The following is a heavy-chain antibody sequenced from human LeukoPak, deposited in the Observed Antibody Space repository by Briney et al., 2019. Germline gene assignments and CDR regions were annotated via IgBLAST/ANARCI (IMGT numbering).Heavy chain of an antibody. CDR2: IYYSGST. CDR1: GGSISSYY. Sequence: PSETLSLTCTVSGGSISSYYWSWIRQPPGKGLEWIGYIYYSGSTNYNPSLKSRVTISVDTSKNQFSLKLSSVTAADTAVYYCARDQGGSSFDYYYMDVWGKGTTVTVSS. CDR3: ARDQGGSSFDYYYMDV. D-gene: IGHD2-15*01. V-gene: IGHV4-59*01. J-gene: IGHJ6*03.